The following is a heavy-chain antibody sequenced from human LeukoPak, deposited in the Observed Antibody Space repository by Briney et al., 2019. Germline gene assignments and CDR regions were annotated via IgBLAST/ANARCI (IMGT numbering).Heavy chain of an antibody. CDR2: ISYDGSNK. Sequence: GGSLRLSCAASGFTFSSYGMHWVRQAPGKGLEWVAVISYDGSNKYYADSVKGRFTISRDNSKNTLYLQMNSLRAEDTAVYYCAKAGEMATIIDWGQGTLVTVSS. V-gene: IGHV3-30*18. D-gene: IGHD5-24*01. J-gene: IGHJ4*02. CDR1: GFTFSSYG. CDR3: AKAGEMATIID.